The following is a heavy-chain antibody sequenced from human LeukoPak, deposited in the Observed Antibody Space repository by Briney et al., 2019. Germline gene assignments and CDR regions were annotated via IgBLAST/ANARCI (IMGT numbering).Heavy chain of an antibody. V-gene: IGHV1-69*04. CDR2: IIPILGIP. J-gene: IGHJ4*02. Sequence: SAKVSCKASGDSFGSYAFSWVRQAPGQGLEWMGRIIPILGIPNYAQNFQGRVSLTADRSTSTAYMELSGLRFGDTAVFYCARDRFCNSTSCLYFDSWGQGTLVTVSS. D-gene: IGHD2-2*01. CDR1: GDSFGSYA. CDR3: ARDRFCNSTSCLYFDS.